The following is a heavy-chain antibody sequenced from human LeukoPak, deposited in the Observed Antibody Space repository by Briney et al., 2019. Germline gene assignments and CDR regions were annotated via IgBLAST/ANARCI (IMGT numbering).Heavy chain of an antibody. CDR1: GLTLNNYG. Sequence: GGSLRRSCSASGLTLNNYGVSWVRQAPGKGLDWVSSVSALDEIYYADSVKGRFTISRDKSMNTVYLQMNSLGAEDMAIYYCAILAVAAPTGVCWGQGTLVTVSS. J-gene: IGHJ4*02. CDR2: VSALDEI. CDR3: AILAVAAPTGVC. V-gene: IGHV3-23*01. D-gene: IGHD6-19*01.